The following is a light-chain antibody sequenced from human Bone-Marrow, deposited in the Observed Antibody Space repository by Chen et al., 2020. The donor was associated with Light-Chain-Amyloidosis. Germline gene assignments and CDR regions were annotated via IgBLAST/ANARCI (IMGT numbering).Light chain of an antibody. CDR2: HDH. V-gene: IGLV1-44*01. CDR3: AAWDDSLTGWV. J-gene: IGLJ3*02. CDR1: KTNIGRNT. Sequence: QSVFTHPPSASGTPGQTVILSCSAGKTNIGRNTVNCYQQFPGTAPRLLIHHDHNRPSGVPDRFSGSTSDTSGSLAISGLQSEDEADYYCAAWDDSLTGWVFGGGTRLTVL.